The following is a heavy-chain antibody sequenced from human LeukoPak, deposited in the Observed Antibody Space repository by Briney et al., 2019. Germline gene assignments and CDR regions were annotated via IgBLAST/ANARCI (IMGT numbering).Heavy chain of an antibody. D-gene: IGHD3-22*01. J-gene: IGHJ4*02. CDR3: AKEGDNSGYPRGRLDY. Sequence: PSETLSLTCTVSGGSISSSTSYWGWIRQPPGKGLEWVSAVSDGGGNTYYADSVKGRFTISRDNSKNTVYLQMNSLRAEDTALYFCAKEGDNSGYPRGRLDYWGQGALVTVSS. CDR2: VSDGGGNT. CDR1: GGSISSSTSY. V-gene: IGHV3-23*01.